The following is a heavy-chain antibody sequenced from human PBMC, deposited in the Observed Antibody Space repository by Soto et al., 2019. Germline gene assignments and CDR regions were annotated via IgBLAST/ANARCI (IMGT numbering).Heavy chain of an antibody. Sequence: GGSLSLSCAASGFTFSDYSMNWVRQAPGKGLEWISYIISSGSTIHYADSVRGRFTVSRDNAKNSLYLQMNSLRDEDTGIYYCVAIIFGSKDWGQGTLVTVSS. CDR2: IISSGSTI. D-gene: IGHD3-3*02. J-gene: IGHJ4*02. CDR1: GFTFSDYS. CDR3: VAIIFGSKD. V-gene: IGHV3-48*02.